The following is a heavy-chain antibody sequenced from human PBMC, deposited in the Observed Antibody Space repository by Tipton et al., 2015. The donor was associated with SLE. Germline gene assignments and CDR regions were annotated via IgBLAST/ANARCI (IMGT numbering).Heavy chain of an antibody. J-gene: IGHJ4*02. CDR1: GFTVSSNY. V-gene: IGHV4-39*07. Sequence: LRLSCAASGFTVSSNYMSWARQPPGKGLEWIGSIYYSGSTYYNPSLKSRVTISVDTSKNQFSLKLSSVTAADTAVYYCAREIAVAGTRWYFDYWGQGTLVTVSS. D-gene: IGHD6-19*01. CDR3: AREIAVAGTRWYFDY. CDR2: IYYSGST.